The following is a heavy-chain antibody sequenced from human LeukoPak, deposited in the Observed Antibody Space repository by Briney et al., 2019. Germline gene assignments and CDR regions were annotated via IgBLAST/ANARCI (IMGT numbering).Heavy chain of an antibody. CDR3: AREVRGEYYFDY. V-gene: IGHV1-46*01. D-gene: IGHD3-10*01. CDR2: INPSGGST. J-gene: IGHJ4*02. Sequence: ASVKVSCKASGYTFTSYYMHWVRQAPGQGLEWMGIINPSGGSTSYAQKFQGRVTITADKSTSTAYMELSSLRSEDTAVYYCAREVRGEYYFDYWGQGTLVTVSS. CDR1: GYTFTSYY.